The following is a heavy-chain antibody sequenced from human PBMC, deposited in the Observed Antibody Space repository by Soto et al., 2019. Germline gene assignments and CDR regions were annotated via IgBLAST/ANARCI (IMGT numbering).Heavy chain of an antibody. Sequence: GGSLRLSSAAAGFTFSSYAMSWVRQAPGKGLEWVSAISGSGGSTYYADSVKGRFTISRDNSKNTLYLQMNSLRAEDTAVYYCAKVRDTAMVSYWGQGTLVTVSS. CDR3: AKVRDTAMVSY. D-gene: IGHD5-18*01. V-gene: IGHV3-23*01. CDR2: ISGSGGST. CDR1: GFTFSSYA. J-gene: IGHJ4*02.